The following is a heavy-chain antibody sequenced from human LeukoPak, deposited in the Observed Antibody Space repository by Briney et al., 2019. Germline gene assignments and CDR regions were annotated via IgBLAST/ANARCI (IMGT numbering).Heavy chain of an antibody. J-gene: IGHJ4*02. V-gene: IGHV1-18*04. CDR1: GYTFTIYG. CDR3: ARDPGYTGYDSFDY. D-gene: IGHD5-12*01. CDR2: ISGYSGKT. Sequence: ASVTVSCKASGYTFTIYGVSWARQAPGQGLEWMGWISGYSGKTNYEQKFQGRVTMTTDTSENIAHMELRSLRSDDTAVYYCARDPGYTGYDSFDYWGQGTLVTVSS.